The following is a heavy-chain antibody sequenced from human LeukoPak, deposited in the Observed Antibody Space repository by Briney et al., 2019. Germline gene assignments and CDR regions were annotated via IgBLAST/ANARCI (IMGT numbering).Heavy chain of an antibody. CDR2: ISYDGSNK. CDR3: ARVIWGPVTDAFDI. Sequence: LTGGSLRLSCAASGFTFSSYAMSWVRQAPGKGLEWVAVISYDGSNKYYADSVKGRFTISRDNSKNTLYLQMNSLRAEDTAVYYCARVIWGPVTDAFDIWGQGTMVTVS. D-gene: IGHD3-16*01. CDR1: GFTFSSYA. V-gene: IGHV3-30-3*01. J-gene: IGHJ3*02.